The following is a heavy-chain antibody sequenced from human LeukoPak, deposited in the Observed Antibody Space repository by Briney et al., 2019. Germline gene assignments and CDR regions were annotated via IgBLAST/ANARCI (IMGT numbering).Heavy chain of an antibody. J-gene: IGHJ6*02. Sequence: PGGSLRLSCAASGFTVSSNYVTWVRQAPGKGLEWVSIIYSDGSTYYADSVKGRFTISRDNSKNTLYLQINSLRAEDTAVYYCARVYHDSGSYSPYYYYGMDVXXQXXTXTVXS. CDR2: IYSDGST. CDR1: GFTVSSNY. CDR3: ARVYHDSGSYSPYYYYGMDV. D-gene: IGHD1-26*01. V-gene: IGHV3-53*01.